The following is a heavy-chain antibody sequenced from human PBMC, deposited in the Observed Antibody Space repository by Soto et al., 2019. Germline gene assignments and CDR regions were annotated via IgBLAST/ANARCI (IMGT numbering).Heavy chain of an antibody. CDR1: GGSISSGGYY. V-gene: IGHV4-31*03. D-gene: IGHD5-12*01. CDR3: ARHVNEWLQSGFDY. J-gene: IGHJ4*02. CDR2: IYYSGST. Sequence: PSETLSLTCTVSGGSISSGGYYWSWIRQHPGKGLEWIGYIYYSGSTNYNPSLKSRVTISVDTSKNQFSLKLSSVTAADTAVYYCARHVNEWLQSGFDYWGQGTLVTVSS.